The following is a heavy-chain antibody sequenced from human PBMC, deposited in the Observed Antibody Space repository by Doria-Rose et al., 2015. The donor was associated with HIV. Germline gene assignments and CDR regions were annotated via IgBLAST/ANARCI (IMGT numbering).Heavy chain of an antibody. J-gene: IGHJ4*02. CDR1: GYSFTRYW. V-gene: IGHV5-51*01. CDR3: ARRRGEGNADEF. D-gene: IGHD2-21*01. Sequence: VQLVQSGPQVKKSGESLEISCKGSGYSFTRYWISWVRQVPGKGLEWMGIVYPGDSDTRYSPSFRGQVTISVDKSINTAYLEWNSLKAPDTALYFCARRRGEGNADEFWGQGALVNVSS. CDR2: VYPGDSDT.